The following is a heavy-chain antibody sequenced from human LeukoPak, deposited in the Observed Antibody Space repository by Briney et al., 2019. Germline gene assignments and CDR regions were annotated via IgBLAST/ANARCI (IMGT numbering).Heavy chain of an antibody. Sequence: PSETLSLTCTVSGGSISSSSFYWGWIRQPPGKGLEWIGEINHSGSTNYNPSLKSRVTISVDTSKNQFSLKLSSVTAADTAVYYCARARKAPPTMIVGPGYFDYWGQGTLVTVSS. J-gene: IGHJ4*02. CDR1: GGSISSSSFY. CDR2: INHSGST. V-gene: IGHV4-39*07. CDR3: ARARKAPPTMIVGPGYFDY. D-gene: IGHD3-22*01.